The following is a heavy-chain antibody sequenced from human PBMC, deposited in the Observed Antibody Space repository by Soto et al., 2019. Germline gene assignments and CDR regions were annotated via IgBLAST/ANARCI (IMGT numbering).Heavy chain of an antibody. Sequence: EVQLVESGGGLVQPGGSLRLSCAASGFTLSSYWMSWVRQGPGKGLEWVANINQDGSARYYVDSVRDRFTMSKDNPKNALYLQMNSLRADETAVYYCVRVDIVVRGVPHYWGQGTLVTVSS. CDR1: GFTLSSYW. V-gene: IGHV3-7*01. D-gene: IGHD3-10*01. CDR2: INQDGSAR. J-gene: IGHJ4*02. CDR3: VRVDIVVRGVPHY.